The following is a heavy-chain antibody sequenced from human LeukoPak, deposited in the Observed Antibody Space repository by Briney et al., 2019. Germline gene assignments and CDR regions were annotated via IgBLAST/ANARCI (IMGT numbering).Heavy chain of an antibody. V-gene: IGHV3-43D*03. CDR3: AKDSKAVTGTGNIDY. CDR2: ISWDDGSS. Sequence: GGSLRLSCAASGFTFDDYAMHWVRQAPGKGLEWVSLISWDDGSSYYADSVKGRFTISRDNSKNSLYLQMNSLRAQDTALYYRAKDSKAVTGTGNIDYWGQGTLVTVSS. J-gene: IGHJ4*02. D-gene: IGHD6-19*01. CDR1: GFTFDDYA.